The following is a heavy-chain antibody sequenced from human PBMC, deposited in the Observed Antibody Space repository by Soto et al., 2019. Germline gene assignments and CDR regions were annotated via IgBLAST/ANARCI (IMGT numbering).Heavy chain of an antibody. V-gene: IGHV4-30-4*01. CDR3: ARERNRAPRYNWFDP. D-gene: IGHD1-26*01. J-gene: IGHJ5*02. CDR1: GGSISSGEYY. CDR2: IYYSGST. Sequence: SETLSLTCTVSGGSISSGEYYWSWIRQPPGKGLEWIGYIYYSGSTYYNPSLKSRVTISVDTSKNQFSLKLSSVTAADTAVYYCARERNRAPRYNWFDPWGQGTLVTGLL.